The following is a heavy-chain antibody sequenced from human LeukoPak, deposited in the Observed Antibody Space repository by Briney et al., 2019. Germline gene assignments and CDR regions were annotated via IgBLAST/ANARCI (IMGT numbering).Heavy chain of an antibody. Sequence: GASVKVSCKASGYTFTSYYMHWVRQAPGQGLEWMGIINPSGGSTSYAQKLQGRVTMTRDTSTSTVYMELSSLRSEDTAVYYCARLMVRGVSPCGMDVRGQGTTVTVSS. V-gene: IGHV1-46*01. J-gene: IGHJ6*02. CDR2: INPSGGST. CDR1: GYTFTSYY. D-gene: IGHD3-10*01. CDR3: ARLMVRGVSPCGMDV.